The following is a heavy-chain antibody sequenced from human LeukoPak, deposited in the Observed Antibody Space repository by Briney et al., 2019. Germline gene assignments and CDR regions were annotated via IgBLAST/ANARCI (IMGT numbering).Heavy chain of an antibody. D-gene: IGHD3-22*01. V-gene: IGHV3-66*01. CDR2: IYSGGST. CDR1: GFTVSSNY. CDR3: ARELYDSSGLDY. Sequence: GGSLRLSCAASGFTVSSNYMSWVRQAPGKGLEWVSVIYSGGSTYYADSVKGRFTISRDNSKNTLYLQMNSLRAEDTAVYYCARELYDSSGLDYWGQGTLVTVSS. J-gene: IGHJ4*02.